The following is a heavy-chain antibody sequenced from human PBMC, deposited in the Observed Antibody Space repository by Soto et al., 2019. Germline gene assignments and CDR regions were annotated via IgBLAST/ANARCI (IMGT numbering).Heavy chain of an antibody. CDR2: IYYSGST. D-gene: IGHD3-3*01. J-gene: IGHJ4*02. Sequence: SETLSLTCTVSGGSISSYYWSWIRQPPGKGLEWIGYIYYSGSTNHNPSLKSRVTISVDTSKNQFSLKLSSVTAADTAVYYCARGPDFWSGAFFDCWGQGTMVTVYS. CDR1: GGSISSYY. V-gene: IGHV4-59*01. CDR3: ARGPDFWSGAFFDC.